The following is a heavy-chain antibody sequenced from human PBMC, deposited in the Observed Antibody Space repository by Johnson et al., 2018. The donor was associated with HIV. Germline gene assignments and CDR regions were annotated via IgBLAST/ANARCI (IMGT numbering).Heavy chain of an antibody. CDR1: GFTFSDYY. J-gene: IGHJ3*02. CDR3: ARRRYSGWYSERCAFDI. Sequence: VQLVESGGGVVQPGGSLRLSCAASGFTFSDYYMSWIRQAPGKGLEWVSYISTSGSTKYYADSVKGRFTISRDNAKNSLYLQMNSLRAEDTAVYYCARRRYSGWYSERCAFDIWGQGTMVTFSS. D-gene: IGHD6-19*01. CDR2: ISTSGSTK. V-gene: IGHV3-11*04.